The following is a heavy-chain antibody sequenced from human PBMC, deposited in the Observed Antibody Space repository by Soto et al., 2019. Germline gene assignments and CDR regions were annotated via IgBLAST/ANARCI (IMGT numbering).Heavy chain of an antibody. CDR3: ARHPSDFWFDP. Sequence: QLQLQESGPGLVKPSETLSLTCSVSGGSISSSSYFWGWIRQPPGKGLEWIGSIYYSGSTYYNPSLKSRVTVAVDTSKNQFSLKLSSVTAADTAVYYCARHPSDFWFDPGAREPWSPSP. CDR1: GGSISSSSYF. J-gene: IGHJ5*02. V-gene: IGHV4-39*01. D-gene: IGHD2-21*02. CDR2: IYYSGST.